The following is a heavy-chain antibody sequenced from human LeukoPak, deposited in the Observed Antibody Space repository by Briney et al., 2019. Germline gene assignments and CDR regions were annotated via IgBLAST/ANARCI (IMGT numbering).Heavy chain of an antibody. CDR2: IIPILGIA. Sequence: GASVKVSCKASGGTFSSYAISWVRQAPGQGLEWMGRIIPILGIANYAQKFQGRVTITADKSTSTAYMELSSLRSEDTAVYYCARGLPKGENWFDPWGQGTLVTVSP. V-gene: IGHV1-69*04. D-gene: IGHD3-16*01. J-gene: IGHJ5*02. CDR3: ARGLPKGENWFDP. CDR1: GGTFSSYA.